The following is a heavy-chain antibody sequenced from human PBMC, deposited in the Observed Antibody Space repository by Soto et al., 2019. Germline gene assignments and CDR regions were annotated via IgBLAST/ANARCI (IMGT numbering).Heavy chain of an antibody. D-gene: IGHD3-22*01. J-gene: IGHJ6*02. CDR1: CGSISKRFW. Sequence: SETLSLPCAVSCGSISKRFWCSLVRQFPGKGLEWIGEIYHSGSTIYNPSLQSRVTLSVDKSKNQFSLKLSSVTAADTAVYYCAGSGYYHNSGMDVWGQGTTVTVSS. V-gene: IGHV4-4*02. CDR2: IYHSGST. CDR3: AGSGYYHNSGMDV.